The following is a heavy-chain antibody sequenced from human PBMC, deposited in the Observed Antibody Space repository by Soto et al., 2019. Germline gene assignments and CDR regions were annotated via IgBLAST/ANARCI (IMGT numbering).Heavy chain of an antibody. CDR1: GFTVSSNY. J-gene: IGHJ4*02. CDR2: IYSGGTT. V-gene: IGHV3-53*01. Sequence: PGGSLRLSCAASGFTVSSNYMSWVRQAPGKGLEWVSVIYSGGTTYYADSVKGRFTISRDDSKNTLYLQMNSLRAEDTGVYYCAREAPGYCSGGSCSDYWGQGTLVTVSS. CDR3: AREAPGYCSGGSCSDY. D-gene: IGHD2-15*01.